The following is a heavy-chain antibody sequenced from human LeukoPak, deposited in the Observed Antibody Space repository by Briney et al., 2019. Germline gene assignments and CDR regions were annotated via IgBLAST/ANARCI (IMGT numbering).Heavy chain of an antibody. Sequence: GGTVRLSCTTSGFNFVAYWMGWVRQAPGKGLQWVANIKTDGSEKYYVDTVKGRFTISRDNAKNSLYLQMNSLRAEDTAVYYCATYSSLNRREFQFWGQGTLLTVSS. CDR1: GFNFVAYW. CDR3: ATYSSLNRREFQF. CDR2: IKTDGSEK. V-gene: IGHV3-7*01. J-gene: IGHJ1*01. D-gene: IGHD3-22*01.